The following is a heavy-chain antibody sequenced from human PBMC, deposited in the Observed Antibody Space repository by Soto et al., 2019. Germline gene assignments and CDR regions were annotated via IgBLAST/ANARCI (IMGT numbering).Heavy chain of an antibody. CDR2: ISYDGSNK. J-gene: IGHJ4*02. D-gene: IGHD5-18*01. CDR1: GFTFSSYA. V-gene: IGHV3-30-3*01. CDR3: ARDYGVDTPIPPHS. Sequence: QVQLVESGGGVVQPGRSLRLSCAASGFTFSSYAMNWVRQAPGKGLEWVAVISYDGSNKYYADSVKGRFTISRDNSKNALYLQMNSLRAEDTAVYYCARDYGVDTPIPPHSWGQGTLVTVSS.